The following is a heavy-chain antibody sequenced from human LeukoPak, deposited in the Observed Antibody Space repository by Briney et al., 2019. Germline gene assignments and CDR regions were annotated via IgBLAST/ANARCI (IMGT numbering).Heavy chain of an antibody. Sequence: ASVKVSCKASGYTFTSYYMHWVRQAPGQGLEWMGIINPSGGSTSYAQKFQGRVTMTRDTSTSTVYMELSSLRSEDTAVYYCARDAGRFLRFHYFDYWAREPWSPSPQ. CDR3: ARDAGRFLRFHYFDY. J-gene: IGHJ4*02. CDR2: INPSGGST. CDR1: GYTFTSYY. V-gene: IGHV1-46*01. D-gene: IGHD3-10*01.